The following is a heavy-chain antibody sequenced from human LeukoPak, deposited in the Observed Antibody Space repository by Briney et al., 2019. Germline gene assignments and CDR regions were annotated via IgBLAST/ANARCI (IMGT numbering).Heavy chain of an antibody. D-gene: IGHD1-1*01. CDR3: AREGSSWTTSFDY. Sequence: SETLSLTCTVSGGSISSGGYYWSWIRQPSGKGLEWIGYIYHSGSTSYNPSLKSRVTISVDRSKNQFSLKLSSVTAADTAVYYCAREGSSWTTSFDYWGQGTLVTVSS. CDR2: IYHSGST. CDR1: GGSISSGGYY. J-gene: IGHJ4*02. V-gene: IGHV4-30-2*01.